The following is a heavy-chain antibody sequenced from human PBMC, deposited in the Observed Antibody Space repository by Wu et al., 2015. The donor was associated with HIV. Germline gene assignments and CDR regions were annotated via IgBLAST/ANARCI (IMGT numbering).Heavy chain of an antibody. J-gene: IGHJ4*02. D-gene: IGHD1-14*01. CDR1: GGTFSTFG. CDR3: TRSSFTGGSDTWYSFDK. Sequence: QVQLVQSGAEVKKPGSSVKVSCKTSGGTFSTFGISWVRQAPGQGHEWLGRIVPLFGAPNHARKFQDRLTITADGSTATVYMEMSNLRSEDTAVYFCTRSSFTGGSDTWYSFDKWGQGTLVTVSS. V-gene: IGHV1-69*13. CDR2: IVPLFGAP.